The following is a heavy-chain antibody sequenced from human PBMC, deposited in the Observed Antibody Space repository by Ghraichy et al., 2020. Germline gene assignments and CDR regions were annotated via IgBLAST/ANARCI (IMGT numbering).Heavy chain of an antibody. CDR2: ISIYNENT. V-gene: IGHV1-18*01. Sequence: ASVKVSCKASGFIFTNYYIAWVRQAPGQGLEWMGWISIYNENTKYAEKFQDRDTMTTDTSTANVYMELRSLTSDDTAVYYCARDGTRSSGFDIWGQGTMVTVSS. CDR3: ARDGTRSSGFDI. D-gene: IGHD1-26*01. CDR1: GFIFTNYY. J-gene: IGHJ3*02.